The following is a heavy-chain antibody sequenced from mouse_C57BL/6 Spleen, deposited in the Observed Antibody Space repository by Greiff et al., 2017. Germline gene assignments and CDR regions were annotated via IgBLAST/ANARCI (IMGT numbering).Heavy chain of an antibody. CDR3: AREGVITTDPAWFAY. J-gene: IGHJ3*01. CDR1: GYAFTNYL. D-gene: IGHD1-1*01. CDR2: INPGSGGT. Sequence: QVQLQQSGAELVRPGTSVKVSCKASGYAFTNYLIEWVKQRPGQGLEWIGVINPGSGGTNYNEKFKGKATLTADKSSSTAYMQLSSLTSEDSAVYFCAREGVITTDPAWFAYWGQGTLVTVSA. V-gene: IGHV1-54*01.